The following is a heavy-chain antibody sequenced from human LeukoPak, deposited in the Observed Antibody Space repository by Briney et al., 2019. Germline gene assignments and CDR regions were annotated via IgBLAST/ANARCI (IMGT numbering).Heavy chain of an antibody. Sequence: SETLSLTCTVSGYSISSGYYWGWIRQPPGKGLEWIGSIYHSGSTYYNPSLKSRVTISVDTSKNQFSLKLSSVTAADTAVYYCAREKRYYYGSGGTDYWGQGTLVTVSS. J-gene: IGHJ4*02. CDR3: AREKRYYYGSGGTDY. CDR2: IYHSGST. V-gene: IGHV4-38-2*02. CDR1: GYSISSGYY. D-gene: IGHD3-10*01.